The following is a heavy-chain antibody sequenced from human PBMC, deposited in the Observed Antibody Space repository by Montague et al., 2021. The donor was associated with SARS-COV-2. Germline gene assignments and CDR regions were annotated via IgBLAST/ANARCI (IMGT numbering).Heavy chain of an antibody. V-gene: IGHV6-1*01. CDR3: VRDTGSAQAGFDA. CDR2: TNYRSKWTS. J-gene: IGHJ4*02. CDR1: FSLFWGNTAA. Sequence: CAISFSLFWGNTAAWDWIRQSPSGGLELLGRTNYRSKWTSDYATSVEGRISIDPDTSKNQFFLHLRSVTPEDTGVYYCVRDTGSAQAGFDAWGQGTLVTVSS. D-gene: IGHD4-17*01.